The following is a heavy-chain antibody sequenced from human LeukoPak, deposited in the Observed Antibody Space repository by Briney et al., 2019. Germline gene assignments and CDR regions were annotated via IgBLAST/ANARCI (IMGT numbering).Heavy chain of an antibody. CDR2: ISSSGSTI. CDR1: GFTFSDYY. Sequence: GGSLRLSCAASGFTFSDYYMSWIRRAPGKGLEWVSYISSSGSTIYYADSVKGRFTISRDNAKNSLYLQMNSLRAEDTAVYYCARDPAGGSLALDYWGQGTLVTVSS. V-gene: IGHV3-11*04. J-gene: IGHJ4*02. D-gene: IGHD1-26*01. CDR3: ARDPAGGSLALDY.